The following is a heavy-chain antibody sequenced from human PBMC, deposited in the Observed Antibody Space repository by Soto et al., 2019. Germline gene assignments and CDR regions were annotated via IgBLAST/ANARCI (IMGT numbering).Heavy chain of an antibody. CDR1: GFTFSNYA. CDR3: AEDQGGSWSEIDY. V-gene: IGHV3-23*01. CDR2: ISGSGGST. D-gene: IGHD6-19*01. Sequence: EVQLLESGGGLVQPGGSLRLSCAASGFTFSNYAVTWVRQAPGKGLEWVSTISGSGGSTYYADSVKGRFTISRDNSKNKLDLKMTSLGAGDTAVYYWAEDQGGSWSEIDYWGQGTLVTVSS. J-gene: IGHJ4*02.